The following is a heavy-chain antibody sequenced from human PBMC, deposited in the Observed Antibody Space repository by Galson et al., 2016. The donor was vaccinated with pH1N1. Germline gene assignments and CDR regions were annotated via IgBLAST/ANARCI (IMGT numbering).Heavy chain of an antibody. CDR2: ILYDGTNE. V-gene: IGHV3-30*04. D-gene: IGHD5-12*01. J-gene: IGHJ4*02. CDR1: GFTFTSYA. CDR3: ARDSEYSGHEGFH. Sequence: SLRLSCAASGFTFTSYAMHWVRQAPGKGLEWVAVILYDGTNEYYADSVKGRFTISRDKTQCTWDLQMNSLRTEDTAVYYCARDSEYSGHEGFHWAQGTLVIVSS.